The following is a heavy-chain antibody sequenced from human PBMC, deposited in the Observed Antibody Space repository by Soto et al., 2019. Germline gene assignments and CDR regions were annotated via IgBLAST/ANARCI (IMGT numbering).Heavy chain of an antibody. CDR1: GFTFSSYA. J-gene: IGHJ4*02. CDR2: ISGSGGST. Sequence: EVQLLESGGGLVQPGGSLRLSCAASGFTFSSYAMSWVRQAPGKGLEWVTDISGSGGSTYYADSVKGRFTISRDNSKNTLYLQMNSLRAEDTAVYYCAKGPRYCSGGSGSTTEPFDYWGQGTLVTVPS. CDR3: AKGPRYCSGGSGSTTEPFDY. D-gene: IGHD2-15*01. V-gene: IGHV3-23*01.